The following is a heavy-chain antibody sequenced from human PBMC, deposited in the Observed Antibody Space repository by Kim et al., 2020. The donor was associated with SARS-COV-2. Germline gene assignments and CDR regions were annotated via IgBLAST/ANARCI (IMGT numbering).Heavy chain of an antibody. D-gene: IGHD1-26*01. CDR3: AGHHSERVGAFDI. CDR1: GGSIRSDY. J-gene: IGHJ3*02. Sequence: SETLSLTCTVSGGSIRSDYWSWIRQPPGKGLEWIGYMSYSGSTEYNPPLKSRVTISGDTSRNQFSLKLSSVTAADTAVYFCAGHHSERVGAFDIWGQGTMVTVSS. CDR2: MSYSGST. V-gene: IGHV4-59*08.